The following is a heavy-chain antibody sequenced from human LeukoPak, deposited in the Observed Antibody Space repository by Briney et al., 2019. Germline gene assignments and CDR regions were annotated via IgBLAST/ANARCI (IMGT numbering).Heavy chain of an antibody. J-gene: IGHJ4*02. Sequence: GASVKVSCKASGYTFSDYYIHWVRQAPGQGLQWMGWINPKSGGTKYAQKFQGRVTMTRDTSTSTAYMELRRLRSDDTAVYYCASAAELDSRPMTVAANHDYWGQGTLITVSS. CDR2: INPKSGGT. CDR1: GYTFSDYY. D-gene: IGHD6-19*01. CDR3: ASAAELDSRPMTVAANHDY. V-gene: IGHV1-2*02.